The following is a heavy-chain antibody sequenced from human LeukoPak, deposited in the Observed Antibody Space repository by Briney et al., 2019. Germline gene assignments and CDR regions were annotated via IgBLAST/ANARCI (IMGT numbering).Heavy chain of an antibody. CDR1: GGSFSGFY. Sequence: SETLCLTCAVYGGSFSGFYWSWIRQPPGKELEWIGEINHSGSTNYNPSLKSRVTISADTSKNQFSLKLSSVTAADTAVYYCAARGNYDFWSGYYPTLDYWGQGTLVPVSS. CDR2: INHSGST. V-gene: IGHV4-34*01. D-gene: IGHD3-3*01. J-gene: IGHJ4*02. CDR3: AARGNYDFWSGYYPTLDY.